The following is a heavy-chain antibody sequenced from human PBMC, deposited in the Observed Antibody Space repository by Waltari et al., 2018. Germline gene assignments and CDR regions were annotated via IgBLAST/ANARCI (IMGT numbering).Heavy chain of an antibody. Sequence: QVQLVQSGAEVKKPGASVKVSCKASGYTFTGYYMHWVRQAPGQGLEWMGWINPNSGGTNYAQKFQGRVTMTRDTSISTAYMELGRLRAGDAAVYCCVRGGGYGSGSSYMDVWGKGTTVTVSS. CDR1: GYTFTGYY. D-gene: IGHD3-10*01. CDR3: VRGGGYGSGSSYMDV. V-gene: IGHV1-2*02. CDR2: INPNSGGT. J-gene: IGHJ6*03.